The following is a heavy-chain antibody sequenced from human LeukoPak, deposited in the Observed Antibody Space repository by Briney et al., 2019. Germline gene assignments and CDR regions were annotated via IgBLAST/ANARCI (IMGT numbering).Heavy chain of an antibody. CDR1: GYSVTSYW. D-gene: IGHD3-22*01. CDR2: IYPGDSDT. J-gene: IGHJ4*02. Sequence: GESLKISCKGSGYSVTSYWIGWVRQMPGKGLEWMGIIYPGDSDTRYSPSFQGQVTISADKSISTAYLQWSSLKASDTAMYYCARPGYYDSSGFDYWGQGTLVTVSS. CDR3: ARPGYYDSSGFDY. V-gene: IGHV5-51*01.